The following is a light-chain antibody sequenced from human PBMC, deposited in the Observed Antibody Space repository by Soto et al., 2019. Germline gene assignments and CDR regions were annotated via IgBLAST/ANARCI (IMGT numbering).Light chain of an antibody. CDR2: AAS. Sequence: AIRMTQTTYSFSASTGDRVTITCRASQGISSYLAWYQQKPGKAPKLLIYAASTLQSGVPSRFSGSGSGTDFTLTVSGLQPEDFATYYCQQSYSSPPRTFCQGTK. V-gene: IGKV1-8*01. CDR3: QQSYSSPPRT. CDR1: QGISSY. J-gene: IGKJ1*01.